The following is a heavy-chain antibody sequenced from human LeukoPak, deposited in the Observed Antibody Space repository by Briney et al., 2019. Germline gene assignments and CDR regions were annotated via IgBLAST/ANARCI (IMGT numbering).Heavy chain of an antibody. Sequence: GGSLRLSCVGSGFTFSSYSMNWVRQAPGKGLEWVSYISGSGSIIYYGDSVKGRFTISRDNAKNSLYLQMNSLRAEDTAVYYCARDDYDYVWGSWGQGTMVTVSS. CDR2: ISGSGSII. CDR1: GFTFSSYS. V-gene: IGHV3-48*04. J-gene: IGHJ3*01. CDR3: ARDDYDYVWGS. D-gene: IGHD3-16*01.